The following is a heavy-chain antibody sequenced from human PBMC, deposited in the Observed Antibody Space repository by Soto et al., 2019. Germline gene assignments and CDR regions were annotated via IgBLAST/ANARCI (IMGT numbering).Heavy chain of an antibody. V-gene: IGHV4-34*01. CDR2: IKHSGSN. Sequence: QVQLQQWGAGLLKPSETLSLTCAVYGGSFSGYYWSWIRQPPGKGLAWIGEIKHSGSNNYNPSLTSRVTISVDTSKNQFSLKLSSVTAADTAVYYCARREITMVRGGGMAVWGQGTTVTVSS. CDR3: ARREITMVRGGGMAV. D-gene: IGHD3-10*01. J-gene: IGHJ6*02. CDR1: GGSFSGYY.